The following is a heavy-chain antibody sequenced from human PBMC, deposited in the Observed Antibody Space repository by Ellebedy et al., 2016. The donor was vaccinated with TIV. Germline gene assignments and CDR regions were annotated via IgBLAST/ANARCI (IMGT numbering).Heavy chain of an antibody. Sequence: GGSLRLXXAASGFTFSHYAMHWVRQAPGKGLEWVAVMSFDGGQKYHADSVQGRFTISRDNSRNTLYLQMNSLRGEDTAVYYCARLMEVATVVYYYGMDVWGQGTTVTASS. J-gene: IGHJ6*02. D-gene: IGHD5-24*01. CDR2: MSFDGGQK. V-gene: IGHV3-30-3*01. CDR1: GFTFSHYA. CDR3: ARLMEVATVVYYYGMDV.